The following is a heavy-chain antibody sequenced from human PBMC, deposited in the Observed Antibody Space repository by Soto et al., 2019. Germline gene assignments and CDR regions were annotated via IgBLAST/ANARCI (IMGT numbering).Heavy chain of an antibody. V-gene: IGHV4-4*02. CDR3: ARSPDSSGYYPRRYYYGMDV. Sequence: PSETLSLTCAVSGDSISSMNWWSWVRQPPGKGLEWIGEIHHSGSTNYNPSLKSRVTISVDKSKNQFSLKLSSVTAADTAVYYCARSPDSSGYYPRRYYYGMDVWGQGTTVTVSS. CDR1: GDSISSMNW. CDR2: IHHSGST. D-gene: IGHD3-22*01. J-gene: IGHJ6*02.